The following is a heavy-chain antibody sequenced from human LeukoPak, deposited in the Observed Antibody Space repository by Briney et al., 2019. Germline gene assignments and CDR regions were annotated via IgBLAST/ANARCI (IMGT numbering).Heavy chain of an antibody. J-gene: IGHJ4*02. CDR2: IYTSGST. Sequence: KPSETLSLTCTVSGGSISSYYWSWIRQPAGKGLEWIGRIYTSGSTNHNPSLKSRVTMSVDTSKNQFSLKLSSVTAADTAVYYCARGPPDYYDSSPFDYWGQGTLVTVSS. D-gene: IGHD3-22*01. V-gene: IGHV4-4*07. CDR3: ARGPPDYYDSSPFDY. CDR1: GGSISSYY.